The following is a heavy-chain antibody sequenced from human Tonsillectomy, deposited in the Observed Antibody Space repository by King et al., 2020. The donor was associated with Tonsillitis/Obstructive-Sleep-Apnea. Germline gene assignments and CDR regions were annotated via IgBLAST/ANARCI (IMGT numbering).Heavy chain of an antibody. CDR1: GGSSSSSSYY. CDR3: ARHAGIGDFWSGYYTGFDY. Sequence: QLQESGPGLVKPSETLSLTCTVSGGSSSSSSYYWGWIRQPPGKGLEWMGSLYYIGGTYYNPSLKSRVTKSVDTSKNQFSLKLSSVTSADTAVYYCARHAGIGDFWSGYYTGFDYWGQGTLVTVSS. V-gene: IGHV4-39*01. J-gene: IGHJ4*02. D-gene: IGHD3-3*01. CDR2: LYYIGGT.